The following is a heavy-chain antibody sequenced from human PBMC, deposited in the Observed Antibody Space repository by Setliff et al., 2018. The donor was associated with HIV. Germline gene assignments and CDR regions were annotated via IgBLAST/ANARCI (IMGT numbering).Heavy chain of an antibody. CDR2: INPSGGST. D-gene: IGHD1-26*01. V-gene: IGHV1-46*01. J-gene: IGHJ4*02. CDR3: ARAPLAIVGATTIDY. Sequence: GASVKVSCKASGYTFTSYYMHWVRQAPGQGLEWMGIINPSGGSTSYAQKFQGRVTMTRDTSTSTVYMELSSLRSEDTAVYYCARAPLAIVGATTIDYWGQGTRVTVSS. CDR1: GYTFTSYY.